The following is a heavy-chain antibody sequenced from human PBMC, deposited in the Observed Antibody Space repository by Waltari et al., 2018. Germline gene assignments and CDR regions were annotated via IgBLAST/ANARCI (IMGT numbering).Heavy chain of an antibody. Sequence: EVQLVQSGAEVKKPGATVKISCKASGYTFTDYYIPWVQPAPGKGLEWMGRVDPEDGETIYAEKFQGRVTITADTSTDTAYMELSSLRSEDTAVYYCATDPYYYGSGSYDAFDIWGQGTMVTVSS. D-gene: IGHD3-10*01. CDR2: VDPEDGET. CDR3: ATDPYYYGSGSYDAFDI. V-gene: IGHV1-69-2*01. CDR1: GYTFTDYY. J-gene: IGHJ3*02.